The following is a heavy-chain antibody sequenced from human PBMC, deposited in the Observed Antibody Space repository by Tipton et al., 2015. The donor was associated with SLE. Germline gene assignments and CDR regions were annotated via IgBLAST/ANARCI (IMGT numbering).Heavy chain of an antibody. CDR1: GFTFSSYA. D-gene: IGHD6-6*01. Sequence: SLRLSCAASGFTFSSYAMNWVRQAPGKGLEWVAFIRYDGSNKYYADSVKGRFTISRDNSKNTLYLQMNSLRAEDTAVYYCASPNSFDSSSPGGYWGQGTLVTVSS. J-gene: IGHJ4*02. V-gene: IGHV3-30*02. CDR3: ASPNSFDSSSPGGY. CDR2: IRYDGSNK.